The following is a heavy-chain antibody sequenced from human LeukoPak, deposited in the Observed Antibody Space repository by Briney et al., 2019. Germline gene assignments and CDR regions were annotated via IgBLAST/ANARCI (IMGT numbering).Heavy chain of an antibody. V-gene: IGHV3-23*01. Sequence: PGGSLRLSCAASGFTFSSYVMSWVRQAPGKGLEWVSAISGSGGSTYYADSVKGRFTISRDNSKNTLYLQMNSLRAEDTAVYYCAKDGSGGVRGFYYWGQGTLVTVSS. CDR1: GFTFSSYV. CDR3: AKDGSGGVRGFYY. D-gene: IGHD3-10*01. CDR2: ISGSGGST. J-gene: IGHJ4*02.